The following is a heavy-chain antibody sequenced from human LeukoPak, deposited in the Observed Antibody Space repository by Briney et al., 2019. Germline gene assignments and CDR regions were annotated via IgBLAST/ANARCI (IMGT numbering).Heavy chain of an antibody. CDR1: GFTFSNDA. V-gene: IGHV3-23*01. CDR3: VIWGDYDVLTGYYVPDY. D-gene: IGHD3-9*01. CDR2: ITGSGTST. Sequence: GGSLRLSCVASGFTFSNDAMSWVRQAPGKGLEWVSAITGSGTSTYYADSLKGRFTISRDNSKNTVFPQMNSLRHEDTAIYYCVIWGDYDVLTGYYVPDYWGQGTLVTVSS. J-gene: IGHJ4*02.